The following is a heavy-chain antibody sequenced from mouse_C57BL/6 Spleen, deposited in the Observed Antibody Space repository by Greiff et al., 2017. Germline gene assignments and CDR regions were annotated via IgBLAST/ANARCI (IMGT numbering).Heavy chain of an antibody. CDR3: ARRIYDGYFMDY. Sequence: VQLQQSGAELVKPGASVKISCKASGYAFSSYWMNWVKQRPGKGLEWLGQIYPGDGDTNYNGKFKGKATLTADKSSSTAYMQLSSLTSEDSAVYFCARRIYDGYFMDYWGQGTSVTVSS. D-gene: IGHD2-3*01. J-gene: IGHJ4*01. V-gene: IGHV1-80*01. CDR1: GYAFSSYW. CDR2: IYPGDGDT.